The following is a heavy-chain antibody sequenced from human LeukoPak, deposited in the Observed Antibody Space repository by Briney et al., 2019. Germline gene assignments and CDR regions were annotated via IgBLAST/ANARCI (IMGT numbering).Heavy chain of an antibody. J-gene: IGHJ5*02. V-gene: IGHV1-46*01. CDR2: INPSGGST. Sequence: ASVKVSCKASGYTFTSYYIHWVRQAPGQGLEWMGLINPSGGSTNYAQKFQGRVTMTRDTSTSTVYMELSSLRSEDTAVYYCAKKNIAAAGNWFDPWGQGTLVTVSS. CDR1: GYTFTSYY. CDR3: AKKNIAAAGNWFDP. D-gene: IGHD6-13*01.